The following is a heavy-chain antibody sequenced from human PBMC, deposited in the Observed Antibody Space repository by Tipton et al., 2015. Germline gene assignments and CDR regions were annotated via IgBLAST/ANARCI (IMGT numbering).Heavy chain of an antibody. V-gene: IGHV4-4*09. CDR2: IYSSATT. J-gene: IGHJ4*02. CDR3: ARTRGASDSSGLAGF. CDR1: GGSISSYY. Sequence: TLSLTCTVSGGSISSYYWNWIRQSPGKGLEWIGYIYSSATTSYSSALRSRVTISLDASKNQFSLKLISVTAADTAVYYCARTRGASDSSGLAGFWGQGTLVTVSS. D-gene: IGHD3-22*01.